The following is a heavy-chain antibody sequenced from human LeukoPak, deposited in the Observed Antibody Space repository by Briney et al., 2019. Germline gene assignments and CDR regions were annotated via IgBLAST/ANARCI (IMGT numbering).Heavy chain of an antibody. V-gene: IGHV2-5*08. CDR1: GGSISSGDYY. J-gene: IGHJ4*02. CDR2: IYWDDDK. Sequence: QTLSLTCTVSGGSISSGDYYWSWIRQPPGKALEWLALIYWDDDKRYSPSLKSRLTITKDTSKNQVVLTMTNMDPVDTATYYCAHRLDDYYDSSGYSWIYWGQGTLVTVSS. D-gene: IGHD3-22*01. CDR3: AHRLDDYYDSSGYSWIY.